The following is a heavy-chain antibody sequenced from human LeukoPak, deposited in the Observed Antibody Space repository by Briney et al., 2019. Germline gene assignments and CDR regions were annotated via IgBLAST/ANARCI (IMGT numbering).Heavy chain of an antibody. CDR2: INPSGGST. Sequence: ASVKVSCKASGYTFTSYYMHWVRQAPGQGLEWMGIINPSGGSTSYAQKFQGRGTITRNTSISTAYMELSSLRSEDTAVYYCARVMKYSSGWYEPPYYYYYYYMDVWGKGTTVTVSS. CDR3: ARVMKYSSGWYEPPYYYYYYYMDV. D-gene: IGHD6-19*01. CDR1: GYTFTSYY. J-gene: IGHJ6*03. V-gene: IGHV1-46*01.